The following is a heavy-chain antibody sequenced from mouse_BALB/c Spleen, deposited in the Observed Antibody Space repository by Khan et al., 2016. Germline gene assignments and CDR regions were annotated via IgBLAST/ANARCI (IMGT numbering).Heavy chain of an antibody. CDR1: GFTFSNYW. CDR3: TSDGYFDV. J-gene: IGHJ1*01. V-gene: IGHV6-6*02. CDR2: ISSKSNNYAN. Sequence: EVKLEESGGGLVQPGGSMKLSCVASGFTFSNYWMNWVRQSPEKGLEWVAEISSKSNNYANHYAESVKGRFTIAKAESNSSVYLQMNNLRAEDTGIYYCTSDGYFDVWGEGTTVTVSS.